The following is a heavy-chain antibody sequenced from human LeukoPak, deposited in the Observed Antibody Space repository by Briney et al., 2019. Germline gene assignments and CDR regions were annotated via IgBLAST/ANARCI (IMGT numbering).Heavy chain of an antibody. Sequence: SETLSLTCTVSGGSISSYYWSWLRQPAGKGLEWIGRIYTSGSTNYNPSLKSRVTMSVDASKNQFSLKLSSVTAADTAVYYCARDEGVVTMVRGVIPYYFDYWGQGTLVTVSS. CDR1: GGSISSYY. CDR3: ARDEGVVTMVRGVIPYYFDY. D-gene: IGHD3-10*01. CDR2: IYTSGST. V-gene: IGHV4-4*07. J-gene: IGHJ4*02.